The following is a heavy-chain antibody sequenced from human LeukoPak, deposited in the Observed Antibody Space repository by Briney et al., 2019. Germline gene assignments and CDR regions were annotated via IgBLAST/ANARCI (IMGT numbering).Heavy chain of an antibody. Sequence: GESLKISCQGSGSSFTSYWIGWVRQLPGKGLEWMGIIYPGDSDTSYSPSFQGQVTISADKSIRTAYLQWSSLKASDTAMYYCARRQYYGSGSYYNWYYFDYWGQGTLVTVSS. V-gene: IGHV5-51*01. D-gene: IGHD3-10*01. J-gene: IGHJ4*02. CDR2: IYPGDSDT. CDR1: GSSFTSYW. CDR3: ARRQYYGSGSYYNWYYFDY.